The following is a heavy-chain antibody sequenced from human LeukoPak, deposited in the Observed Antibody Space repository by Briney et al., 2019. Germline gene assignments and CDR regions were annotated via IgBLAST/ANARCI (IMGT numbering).Heavy chain of an antibody. CDR1: GFTFSSYG. J-gene: IGHJ4*02. CDR3: AKGPYDSSGYYYDGDDY. Sequence: GGSLRLSXAASGFTFSSYGMHWVRQAPGTGLEWVAFIRYDGSNKYYADSVKGRFPISRDNSKNTLYLQMNSLRAEDTAVYYCAKGPYDSSGYYYDGDDYWGRGTLVTVSS. CDR2: IRYDGSNK. D-gene: IGHD3-22*01. V-gene: IGHV3-30*02.